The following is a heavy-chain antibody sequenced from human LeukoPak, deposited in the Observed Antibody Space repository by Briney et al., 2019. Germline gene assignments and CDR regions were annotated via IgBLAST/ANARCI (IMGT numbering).Heavy chain of an antibody. Sequence: PSETLSLTCTVSGGSISSSSYYWGWIRQPPGQGLEWIGSIYFSGSTYYNPSLKSRVAISVDTSKNQFSLKLSSVTAADTAVYYCARLEMATTTFDYWGQGTLVTVSS. CDR1: GGSISSSSYY. V-gene: IGHV4-39*01. D-gene: IGHD5-24*01. J-gene: IGHJ4*02. CDR3: ARLEMATTTFDY. CDR2: IYFSGST.